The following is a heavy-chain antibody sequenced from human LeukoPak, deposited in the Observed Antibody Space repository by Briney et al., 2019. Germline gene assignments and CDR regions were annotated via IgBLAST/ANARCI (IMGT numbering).Heavy chain of an antibody. CDR3: ARDRKVGATLDYYYYYGMDV. Sequence: GASVKVSCKASGYTLTSYGISWVRQAPGQRLEWMGWISAYNGNTNYAQKLQGRVTMTTDTSTSTAYMELGSLRSDDTAVYYCARDRKVGATLDYYYYYGMDVWGQGTTVTVSS. V-gene: IGHV1-18*01. J-gene: IGHJ6*02. CDR1: GYTLTSYG. D-gene: IGHD1-26*01. CDR2: ISAYNGNT.